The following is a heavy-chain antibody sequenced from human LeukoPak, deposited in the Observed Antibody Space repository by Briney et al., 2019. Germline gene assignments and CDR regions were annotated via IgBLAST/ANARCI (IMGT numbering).Heavy chain of an antibody. D-gene: IGHD3-16*01. CDR2: ISSSSSYI. CDR3: ARDGGSANAFDI. CDR1: GFTFSSYS. J-gene: IGHJ3*02. V-gene: IGHV3-21*01. Sequence: GGSLRLSCAASGFTFSSYSMNWVRQPPGKGLEWVSSISSSSSYIYYADSVKGRFTISRDNAKNSLYLQMNSLRAEDTAVYYCARDGGSANAFDIWGQGTMVTVSS.